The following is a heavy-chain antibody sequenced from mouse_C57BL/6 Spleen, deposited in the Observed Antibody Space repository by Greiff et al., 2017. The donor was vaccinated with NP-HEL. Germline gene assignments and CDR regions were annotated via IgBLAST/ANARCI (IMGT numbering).Heavy chain of an antibody. Sequence: DVKLQESGPGLVKPSQSLSLTCSVTGYSITSGSYWNWIRQFPGNKLEWMGYISDDGSNNYNPSLKNRISITRDTSKNQFFLKLNSVTTEDTATYCCARGAENYYAMDYWGQGTSVTVSS. V-gene: IGHV3-6*01. CDR1: GYSITSGSY. CDR3: ARGAENYYAMDY. CDR2: ISDDGSN. J-gene: IGHJ4*01.